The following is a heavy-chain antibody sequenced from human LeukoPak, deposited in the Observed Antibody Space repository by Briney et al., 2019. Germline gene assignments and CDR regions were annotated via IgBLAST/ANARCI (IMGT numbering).Heavy chain of an antibody. CDR1: GFTFSSYA. CDR3: ARDRGYSYGYPYQDY. J-gene: IGHJ4*02. Sequence: SGGSLRLSCAASGFTFSSYAMHWVRQAPGKGLEWVAVISFDGSNRSYADSVKGRFTISRDNSKNTLYLQMNSLRAEDTAVYYCARDRGYSYGYPYQDYWGQGTLVTVSS. CDR2: ISFDGSNR. D-gene: IGHD5-18*01. V-gene: IGHV3-30*04.